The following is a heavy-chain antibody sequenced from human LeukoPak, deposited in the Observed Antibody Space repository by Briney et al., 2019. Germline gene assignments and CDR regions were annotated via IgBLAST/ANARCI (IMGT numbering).Heavy chain of an antibody. CDR3: ARERYSSGWYLCY. D-gene: IGHD6-19*01. V-gene: IGHV3-48*03. Sequence: GGSLRLSCAASGFTFSSYEMNWVRQAPGKGREWVSYVSSSGSTIYYADSVKGRFTISRDNAKNSLYLQMNSLRAKDTAVYYCARERYSSGWYLCYWGQGTLVTVSS. CDR1: GFTFSSYE. CDR2: VSSSGSTI. J-gene: IGHJ4*02.